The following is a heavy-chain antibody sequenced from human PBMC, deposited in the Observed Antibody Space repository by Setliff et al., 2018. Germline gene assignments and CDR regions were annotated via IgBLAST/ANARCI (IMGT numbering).Heavy chain of an antibody. CDR1: GGSISNYY. J-gene: IGHJ3*02. CDR3: ARKGISALSGAFDM. Sequence: PSETLSLTCTVSGGSISNYYWSWIRQPAGKGLEWIGRICTSGSTNYNPSLKSRVTMSVDTSKNQFSLKLSSVTAADTAVYYCARKGISALSGAFDMWGQGTMVTVS. CDR2: ICTSGST. V-gene: IGHV4-4*07. D-gene: IGHD1-26*01.